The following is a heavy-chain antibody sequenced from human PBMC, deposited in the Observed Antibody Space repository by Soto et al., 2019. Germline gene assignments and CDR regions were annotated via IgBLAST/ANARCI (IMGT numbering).Heavy chain of an antibody. J-gene: IGHJ4*02. CDR1: GYSFTSYW. CDR3: ARHHYGDYEGFDY. CDR2: IDPSDSYT. D-gene: IGHD4-17*01. V-gene: IGHV5-10-1*01. Sequence: GESLKISCKGSGYSFTSYWIGWVRQMPGKGLEWMGRIDPSDSYTNYSPSFQGHVTISADKSISTAYLQWSSLKASDTAMYYCARHHYGDYEGFDYWGQGTLVTVSS.